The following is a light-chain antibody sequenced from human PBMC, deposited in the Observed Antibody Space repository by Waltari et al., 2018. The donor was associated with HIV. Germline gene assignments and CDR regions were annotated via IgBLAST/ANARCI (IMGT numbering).Light chain of an antibody. CDR1: QSVSSY. J-gene: IGKJ2*01. Sequence: EIVLTQSPATLSLSPGASATLSCRASQSVSSYLAWYQQKPGQAPRLLIYDASNRATGIPARFSGSVSGTDFTLTISSLEPEDFAVYYCQQRSNWPPTFGQGTKLEIK. V-gene: IGKV3-11*01. CDR2: DAS. CDR3: QQRSNWPPT.